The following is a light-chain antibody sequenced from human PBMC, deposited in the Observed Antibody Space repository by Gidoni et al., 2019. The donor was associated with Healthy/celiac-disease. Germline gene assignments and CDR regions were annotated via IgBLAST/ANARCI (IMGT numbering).Light chain of an antibody. Sequence: IVMTESLDSLAVSLGERATINCKSSQSVLYSSNNKKYLAWYQQKPGHPPKLLIYWASTRESGVPDRFSGSGSGTDFTLTISSLQAEDLAVYYCQQYYSTPWTFGQGTKVEIK. CDR3: QQYYSTPWT. V-gene: IGKV4-1*01. CDR2: WAS. J-gene: IGKJ1*01. CDR1: QSVLYSSNNKKY.